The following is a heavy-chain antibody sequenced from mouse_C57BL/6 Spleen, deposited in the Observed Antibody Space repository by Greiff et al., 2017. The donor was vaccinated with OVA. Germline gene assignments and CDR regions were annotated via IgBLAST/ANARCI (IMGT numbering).Heavy chain of an antibody. CDR3: TSLIYYEYPY. D-gene: IGHD2-4*01. V-gene: IGHV1-15*01. J-gene: IGHJ3*01. Sequence: QVQLQQSGAELVRPGASVTLSCKASGYTFTDYEMHWVKQTPVHGLEWIGAIDPETGGTAYNQKFKGKAILTADKSSSTAYMELRSLTSEDSAVYYCTSLIYYEYPYWGQGTLVTVSA. CDR1: GYTFTDYE. CDR2: IDPETGGT.